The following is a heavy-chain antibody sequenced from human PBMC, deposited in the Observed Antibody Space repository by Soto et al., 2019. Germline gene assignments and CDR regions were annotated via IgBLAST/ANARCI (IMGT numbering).Heavy chain of an antibody. CDR2: IHHSGAT. D-gene: IGHD2-2*02. CDR1: GASISDCDW. CDR3: ATRDYTASPY. J-gene: IGHJ4*02. V-gene: IGHV4-4*02. Sequence: QVHLQESGPGLVKPSGTLSLPCAVSGASISDCDWWSWVRQPPGKGLEWIGEIHHSGATNHNSSVKSRVTISLDKSKNHLSLQLNSVTAADTAVYYCATRDYTASPYWGQGILVTVSS.